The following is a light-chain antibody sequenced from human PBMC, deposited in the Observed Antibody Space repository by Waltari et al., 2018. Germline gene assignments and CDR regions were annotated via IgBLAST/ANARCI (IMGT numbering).Light chain of an antibody. Sequence: RSSQSLLHSNGYNYLDWYLQKPGQSPQLLIYLGSNRASGVPDRFSGSGSGTDFTLKISRVEAEDVGVYYCMQALQTPYTFGQGTKLEIK. V-gene: IGKV2-28*01. CDR3: MQALQTPYT. J-gene: IGKJ2*01. CDR1: QSLLHSNGYNY. CDR2: LGS.